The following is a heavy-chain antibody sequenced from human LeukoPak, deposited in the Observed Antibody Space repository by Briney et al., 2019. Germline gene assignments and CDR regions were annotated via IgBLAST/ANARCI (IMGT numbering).Heavy chain of an antibody. CDR1: GFTFSSYD. D-gene: IGHD5-18*01. CDR2: IGTAGDA. Sequence: GSLRLSCAASGFTFSSYDMHWVRQGTEKGLEWVSAIGTAGDAYYPGSVRGRFTISRENAKDSLYLQMNGLTGGDTAVYYCARGRGSSYDLWGQGTLVTVSS. CDR3: ARGRGSSYDL. V-gene: IGHV3-13*01. J-gene: IGHJ5*02.